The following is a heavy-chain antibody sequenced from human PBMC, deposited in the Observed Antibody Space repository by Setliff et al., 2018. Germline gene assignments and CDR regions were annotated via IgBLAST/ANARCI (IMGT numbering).Heavy chain of an antibody. V-gene: IGHV4-59*01. CDR1: GDSMIGSY. Sequence: PSETLSLTCKVSGDSMIGSYWSWIRQPPGKGLDWIGYVYSGGGPNYSPSFKSRVTMSIDTSKNQFSLKLKSVTAADTAVYYCARLYHNDNSADFRRAPFDVWGQGMMVTVSS. D-gene: IGHD3-22*01. CDR2: VYSGGGP. J-gene: IGHJ3*01. CDR3: ARLYHNDNSADFRRAPFDV.